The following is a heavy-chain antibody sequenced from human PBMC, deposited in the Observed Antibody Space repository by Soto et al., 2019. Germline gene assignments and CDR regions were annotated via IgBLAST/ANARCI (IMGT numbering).Heavy chain of an antibody. D-gene: IGHD5-18*01. Sequence: PSETLSLTCAVSGGSISSGGYSWRWIRQPPGEGLEWIGYIYHSGSTYDNPSLKSQVTISVDRSKNQFSLKLSSVTAADTAVYYCARGGDTAMVLNYWGQGTLATVSS. V-gene: IGHV4-30-2*01. CDR1: GGSISSGGYS. CDR3: ARGGDTAMVLNY. J-gene: IGHJ4*02. CDR2: IYHSGST.